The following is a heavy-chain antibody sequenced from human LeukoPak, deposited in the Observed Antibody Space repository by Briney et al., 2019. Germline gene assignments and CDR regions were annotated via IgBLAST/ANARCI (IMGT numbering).Heavy chain of an antibody. Sequence: GRSLRLSCVASGFTFSNYAMHWVRQAPGKGLEWVAVISYDGSNKYYADSAKGRFTISRDNSKNTLYLQMNSLRVEDTAVYYCATVWIEKQLWLPFHHWGQGTLVTVSS. CDR2: ISYDGSNK. CDR3: ATVWIEKQLWLPFHH. D-gene: IGHD5-18*01. J-gene: IGHJ4*02. CDR1: GFTFSNYA. V-gene: IGHV3-30-3*01.